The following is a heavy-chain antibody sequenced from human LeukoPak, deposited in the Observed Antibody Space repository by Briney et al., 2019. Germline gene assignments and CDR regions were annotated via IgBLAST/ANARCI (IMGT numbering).Heavy chain of an antibody. J-gene: IGHJ4*02. D-gene: IGHD3-22*01. CDR3: ARDGVTMKILEY. CDR2: ITSTSIYK. V-gene: IGHV3-21*01. CDR1: GFTFSRYN. Sequence: GGSLRLSRAASGFTFSRYNMNWVRQAPGKGLEWVSYITSTSIYKYYADSVKGRFTISRDNAKNSLYLQMNSLRVEDTAVYYCARDGVTMKILEYWGQGTLVTVSS.